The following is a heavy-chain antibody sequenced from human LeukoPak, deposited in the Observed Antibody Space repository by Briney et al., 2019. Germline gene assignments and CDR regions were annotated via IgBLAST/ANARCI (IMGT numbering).Heavy chain of an antibody. V-gene: IGHV3-48*04. J-gene: IGHJ3*02. D-gene: IGHD3-22*01. Sequence: PGGSLRLSCAASGFTFSGYNMNWVRQAPGKGLEWVSYISSSSSTIYYADSVKGRFTIPRDNAKNSLYLQMNSLRAEDTAVYYCARDDDSSGYADAFDIWGQGTMVTVSS. CDR1: GFTFSGYN. CDR2: ISSSSSTI. CDR3: ARDDDSSGYADAFDI.